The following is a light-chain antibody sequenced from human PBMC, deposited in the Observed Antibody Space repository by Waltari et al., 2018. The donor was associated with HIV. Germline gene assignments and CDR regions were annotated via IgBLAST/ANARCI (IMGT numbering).Light chain of an antibody. V-gene: IGLV2-14*01. CDR1: ISDIGSYNY. J-gene: IGLJ2*01. CDR3: SSYTSSSTVL. Sequence: QSALTQPASVSGSPGQSITISCTGTISDIGSYNYVSWYQQHPGKAPKLIIFEVSHRPSGVSDRFSCSKSDNKSSLTISALQAEDEANYYCSSYTSSSTVLFGGGTTLTVL. CDR2: EVS.